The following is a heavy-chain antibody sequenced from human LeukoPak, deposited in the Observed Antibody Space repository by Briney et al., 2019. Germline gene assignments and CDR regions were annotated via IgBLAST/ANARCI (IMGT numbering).Heavy chain of an antibody. Sequence: GGSLRLSCAASGFTFSSFWMHWVRLAPGKGLEWVALIWYDGSNKYYADSVKGRFTISRDNSKNTLSLQMNSLRAEDTAVYYCARAHYNWNEPPFDSWGQGTLVTVSS. CDR2: IWYDGSNK. D-gene: IGHD1-20*01. J-gene: IGHJ4*02. CDR1: GFTFSSFW. V-gene: IGHV3-33*08. CDR3: ARAHYNWNEPPFDS.